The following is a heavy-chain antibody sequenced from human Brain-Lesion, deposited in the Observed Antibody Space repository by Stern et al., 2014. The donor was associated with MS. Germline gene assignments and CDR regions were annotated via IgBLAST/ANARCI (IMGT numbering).Heavy chain of an antibody. CDR1: GFPFSNYA. V-gene: IGHV3-23*04. J-gene: IGHJ5*02. Sequence: EVQLVQSGGGLVQPGGSLRLSCVGSGFPFSNYAMNWVRQAPGKGLEWVSAISGSGSSTYYADSVRGRFSISRDNSKSTVFLQMNSLRGDDTATYFCAKTIVGESWGQGALVTVSS. CDR2: ISGSGSST. CDR3: AKTIVGES. D-gene: IGHD3-16*01.